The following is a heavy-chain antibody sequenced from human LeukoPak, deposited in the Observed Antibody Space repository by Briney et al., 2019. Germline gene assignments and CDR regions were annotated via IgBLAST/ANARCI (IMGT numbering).Heavy chain of an antibody. J-gene: IGHJ4*02. CDR2: VNSDGSST. Sequence: GGSLRHSCAASGFTFSSYWMHWVRQAPGKGLVWVSRVNSDGSSTTYADSVKGRFTISRDNAKNTLYLQMNSLRAEDTAVYYCARGSTRYSSGWHGLDYWGQGTLVTVSS. CDR3: ARGSTRYSSGWHGLDY. D-gene: IGHD6-19*01. CDR1: GFTFSSYW. V-gene: IGHV3-74*01.